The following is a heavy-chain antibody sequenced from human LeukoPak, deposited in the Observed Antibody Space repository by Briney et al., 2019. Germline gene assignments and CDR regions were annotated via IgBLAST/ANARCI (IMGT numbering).Heavy chain of an antibody. D-gene: IGHD3-10*01. J-gene: IGHJ4*02. CDR1: GFTFSSYW. V-gene: IGHV3-7*01. Sequence: PGGSLRLSCAASGFTFSSYWMSWVRQAPGKGLEWVANIKQDGSEKYYVDSVKGRFTISRDNAKNSLYLQMDSLRAEDTAVYYCARRVHEGSYYFDYWGQGTLVTVSS. CDR3: ARRVHEGSYYFDY. CDR2: IKQDGSEK.